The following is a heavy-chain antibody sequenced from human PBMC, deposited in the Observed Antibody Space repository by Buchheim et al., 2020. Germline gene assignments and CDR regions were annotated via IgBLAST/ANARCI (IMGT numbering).Heavy chain of an antibody. CDR3: ARDAVFAFETGTTNY. D-gene: IGHD1-7*01. Sequence: EVQLVESGGGLVKPGGSLRLSCAASGFTFSSYSMNWVRQAPGKGLEWVSSISSSSSYIYYADSVKGRFTISRDNAKNSLYLQMNSLRAEDTAVYYCARDAVFAFETGTTNYWGQGTL. J-gene: IGHJ4*02. CDR2: ISSSSSYI. CDR1: GFTFSSYS. V-gene: IGHV3-21*01.